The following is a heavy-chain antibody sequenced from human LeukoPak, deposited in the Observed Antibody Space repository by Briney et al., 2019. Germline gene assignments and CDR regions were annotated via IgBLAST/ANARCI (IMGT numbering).Heavy chain of an antibody. V-gene: IGHV3-33*01. CDR1: GSTFSSYG. J-gene: IGHJ5*02. CDR3: ARGDPQSNWFDP. Sequence: GGSLRLSCAASGSTFSSYGMHWVRQAPGKGLEWVAVIWYDGSNKYYADSVKGRFTISRDNSKNTLYLQMNSLRAEDTAVYYCARGDPQSNWFDPWGQGTLVTVSS. CDR2: IWYDGSNK.